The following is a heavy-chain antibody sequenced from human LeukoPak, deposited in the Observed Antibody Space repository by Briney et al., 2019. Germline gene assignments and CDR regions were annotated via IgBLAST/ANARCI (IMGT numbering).Heavy chain of an antibody. J-gene: IGHJ3*02. CDR2: IYHSGST. V-gene: IGHV4-4*02. D-gene: IGHD2-15*01. CDR1: GGSISSSNW. CDR3: AKKGCSGGSCYSAFAFDI. Sequence: PSETLSLTCAVYGGSISSSNWWSWVRQPPGKGLEWIGEIYHSGSTNYNPSLKSRVTISVDKSTNQFSLKLSSVTAADTAVYYCAKKGCSGGSCYSAFAFDIWGQGTMVTVSS.